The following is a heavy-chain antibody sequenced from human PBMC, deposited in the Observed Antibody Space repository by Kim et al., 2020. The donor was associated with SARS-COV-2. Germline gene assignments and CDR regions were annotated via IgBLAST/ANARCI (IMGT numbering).Heavy chain of an antibody. D-gene: IGHD6-6*01. CDR3: ARHNPSLRAYGMDV. J-gene: IGHJ6*02. Sequence: NPSPRREVTISVDTSKTQFSLKLSSVTAADTAVYYCARHNPSLRAYGMDVWGQGTTVTVSS. V-gene: IGHV4-30-2*03.